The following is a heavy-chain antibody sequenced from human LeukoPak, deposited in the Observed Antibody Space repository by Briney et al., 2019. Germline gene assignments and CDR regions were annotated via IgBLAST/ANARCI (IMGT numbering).Heavy chain of an antibody. D-gene: IGHD6-19*01. CDR1: GFTFSSYY. J-gene: IGHJ4*02. Sequence: GGSLRLSCAASGFTFSSYYMFWVRQAPGKGLAWVSTIKGDETSTKYADSVRGRFTVSRDNARNTLYLQLNSLRAEDTAVYYCARYSSGWYPEHYWGQGTLVTVSS. CDR2: IKGDETST. CDR3: ARYSSGWYPEHY. V-gene: IGHV3-74*03.